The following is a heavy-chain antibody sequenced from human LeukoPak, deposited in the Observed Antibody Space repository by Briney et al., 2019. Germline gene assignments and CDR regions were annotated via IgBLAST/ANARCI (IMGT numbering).Heavy chain of an antibody. Sequence: ASVKVSCKASGFTFTNYGFSWVRQAPGQGLEWMGWVSASNGNTKYAQSLQGRVTMTSDTSTSTVYMELSSLRSEDTAVYYCARASGAGGMLYGPDYWGQGTLVTVSS. CDR1: GFTFTNYG. D-gene: IGHD2-8*01. V-gene: IGHV1-18*01. J-gene: IGHJ4*02. CDR2: VSASNGNT. CDR3: ARASGAGGMLYGPDY.